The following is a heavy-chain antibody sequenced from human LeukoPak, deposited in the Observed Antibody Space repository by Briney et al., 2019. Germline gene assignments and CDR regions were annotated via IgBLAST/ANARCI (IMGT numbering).Heavy chain of an antibody. CDR3: ANVVVVPAAITPFDY. V-gene: IGHV3-20*04. J-gene: IGHJ4*02. CDR1: GFTFDDYG. CDR2: INWNGGST. Sequence: GGSLRLPCAASGFTFDDYGMSWVRQAPGKGLEWVSGINWNGGSTGYADSVKGRFTISRDNAKNSLYLQMNSLRAEDTALYYCANVVVVPAAITPFDYWGQGTLVTVSS. D-gene: IGHD2-2*01.